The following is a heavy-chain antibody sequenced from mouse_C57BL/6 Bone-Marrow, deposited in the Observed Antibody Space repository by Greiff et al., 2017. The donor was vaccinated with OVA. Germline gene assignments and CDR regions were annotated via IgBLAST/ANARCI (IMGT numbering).Heavy chain of an antibody. J-gene: IGHJ3*01. CDR3: EREDYFPWFAY. D-gene: IGHD2-13*01. V-gene: IGHV1-4*01. CDR1: GYTFTSYT. CDR2: INPSSGYT. Sequence: QVQLQQSGAELARPGASVKMSCKASGYTFTSYTMHWVKQRPGQGLEWIGYINPSSGYTKYNQKFKDKATLTADKSSSTAYMQLSSLTSEDSAVYYCEREDYFPWFAYWGQGTLVTVSA.